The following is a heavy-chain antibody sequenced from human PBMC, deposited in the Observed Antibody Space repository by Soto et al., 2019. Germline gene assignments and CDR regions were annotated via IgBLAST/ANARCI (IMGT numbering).Heavy chain of an antibody. V-gene: IGHV5-51*01. CDR3: ARFRSYYYDSSGYYDAFDI. D-gene: IGHD3-22*01. Sequence: GESLKISCNGSGYSFTIYWIGWVRQMPGKGLEWMGIIYPGDSDTRYSPSFQGQVTISADKSISTAYLQWSSLKASDTAMYYCARFRSYYYDSSGYYDAFDIWGQGTMVTVSS. J-gene: IGHJ3*02. CDR2: IYPGDSDT. CDR1: GYSFTIYW.